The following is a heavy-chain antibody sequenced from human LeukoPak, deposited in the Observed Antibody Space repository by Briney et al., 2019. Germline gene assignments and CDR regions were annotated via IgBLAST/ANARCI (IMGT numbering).Heavy chain of an antibody. CDR3: ARAAHYYGSGSRGAHFDY. D-gene: IGHD3-10*01. V-gene: IGHV4-34*01. CDR1: GGSFSGYY. J-gene: IGHJ4*02. Sequence: SETLSLTCAVYGGSFSGYYWSWSRQPPGKGLEWIGKINHSGSTNYNPSLKSRVTISVDTSKNQFSLKLSSVTAADTAVYYCARAAHYYGSGSRGAHFDYWGQGTLVTVSS. CDR2: INHSGST.